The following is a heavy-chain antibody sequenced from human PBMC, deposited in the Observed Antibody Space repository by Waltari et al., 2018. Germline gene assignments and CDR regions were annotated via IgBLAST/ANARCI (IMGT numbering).Heavy chain of an antibody. Sequence: QVQLVQSGTEVKKPGASVKVSCQASGYSFTDYHLHWVRQTPGQGLEWLGWINPKNGDTGYAQNFLGRFTMTRDTSINTVYMDLSGLRSDDTAVFYCARDPGPIVGAPDYWGQGTLVTVSS. CDR2: INPKNGDT. CDR3: ARDPGPIVGAPDY. V-gene: IGHV1-2*02. D-gene: IGHD1-26*01. CDR1: GYSFTDYH. J-gene: IGHJ4*02.